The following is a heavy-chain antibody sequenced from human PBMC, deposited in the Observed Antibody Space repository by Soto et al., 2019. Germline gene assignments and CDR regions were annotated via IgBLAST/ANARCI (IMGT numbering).Heavy chain of an antibody. V-gene: IGHV3-30*18. CDR3: AKDIHPARDTYHYGADY. CDR1: GFIFSNYG. J-gene: IGHJ4*02. Sequence: QVQLVESGGGVVQTGTSLTLSCSASGFIFSNYGMHWVRQAPGKGLEWVSIISYDGSRKHYVDSVKGRFTISRDNSKNTLDLQMNSLRAEDTAVYYCAKDIHPARDTYHYGADYWGQGTLVAVSS. CDR2: ISYDGSRK. D-gene: IGHD5-12*01.